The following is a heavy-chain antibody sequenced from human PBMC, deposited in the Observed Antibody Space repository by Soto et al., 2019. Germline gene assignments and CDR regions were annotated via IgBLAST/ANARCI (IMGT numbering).Heavy chain of an antibody. D-gene: IGHD3-10*01. CDR3: TSRGSGSYLVLPGVDY. Sequence: GGSLRLSCAASGFTFSSYAMSWVRQAPGKGLEWVSAISGSGGSTYYADSVKGRFTISRDNSKNTLYLQMNSLRAEDTAVYYCTSRGSGSYLVLPGVDYWGQGTLVTVSS. CDR1: GFTFSSYA. V-gene: IGHV3-23*01. CDR2: ISGSGGST. J-gene: IGHJ4*02.